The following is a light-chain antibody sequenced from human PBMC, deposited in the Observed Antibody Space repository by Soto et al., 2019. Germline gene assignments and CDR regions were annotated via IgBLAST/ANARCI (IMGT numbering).Light chain of an antibody. Sequence: EIVWTQSPSTLSLSPGERVTLSCRASQTIDTNLAWYQQKPGQAPRLLMYGASSRATGIPDRFSGSGSGRDFTLTISRLEPEDFAVYYCQQYRDSPPYTFGQGTRLETK. CDR2: GAS. CDR3: QQYRDSPPYT. J-gene: IGKJ5*01. CDR1: QTIDTN. V-gene: IGKV3-20*01.